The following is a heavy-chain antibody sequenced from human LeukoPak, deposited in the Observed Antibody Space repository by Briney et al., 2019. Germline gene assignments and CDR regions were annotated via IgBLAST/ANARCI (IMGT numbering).Heavy chain of an antibody. CDR1: GFIFSSYA. CDR3: ASSSIRYCSSTSCALPFDY. V-gene: IGHV3-23*01. Sequence: GGSLRLSCAASGFIFSSYAMSWVRQAPGKGLEWVSTISGSGGSTYYADSVKGRFTISRDNSKNTLYLQMNSLRAEDTAVYYCASSSIRYCSSTSCALPFDYWGQGTLVTVSS. D-gene: IGHD2-2*01. CDR2: ISGSGGST. J-gene: IGHJ4*02.